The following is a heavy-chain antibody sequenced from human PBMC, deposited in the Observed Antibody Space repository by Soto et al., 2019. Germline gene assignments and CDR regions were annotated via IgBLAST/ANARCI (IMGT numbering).Heavy chain of an antibody. CDR1: GYTFTSYG. CDR2: ISAYNGNT. J-gene: IGHJ5*02. V-gene: IGHV1-18*04. D-gene: IGHD2-15*01. CDR3: ARGGGSCSGGSCYSEYNWFDP. Sequence: QVQLVQYGAEVKKPGDSVKVSCKASGYTFTSYGISWVRQAPGQGIEWMGWISAYNGNTNYAQKLQGRVTMTTDTSTCTAYVELRSLRSDDTAVYYCARGGGSCSGGSCYSEYNWFDPWGQGTLVTVSS.